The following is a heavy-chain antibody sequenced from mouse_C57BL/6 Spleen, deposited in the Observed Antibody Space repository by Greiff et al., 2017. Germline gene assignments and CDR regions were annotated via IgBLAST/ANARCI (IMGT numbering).Heavy chain of an antibody. CDR2: IYPGDGDT. Sequence: VKLMESGPELVKPGASVKISCKASGYAFSSSWMNWVKQRPGKGLEWIGRIYPGDGDTTYNGKFKGKATLTADKSSSTAYMQLSSLTSEDSAVYFCARRAGYYGSSSYFDYWGQGTTLTVSS. CDR1: GYAFSSSW. CDR3: ARRAGYYGSSSYFDY. D-gene: IGHD1-1*01. J-gene: IGHJ2*01. V-gene: IGHV1-82*01.